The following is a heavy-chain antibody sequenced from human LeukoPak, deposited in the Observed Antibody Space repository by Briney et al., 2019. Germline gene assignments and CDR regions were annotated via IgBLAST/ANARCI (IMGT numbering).Heavy chain of an antibody. J-gene: IGHJ4*02. D-gene: IGHD3-22*01. CDR1: GFTFSSYA. V-gene: IGHV3-30-3*01. CDR3: ARDPDYYDSSGYLDF. Sequence: GGSLRLSCAASGFTFSSYAMHWVRQAPGKGLEWVAVISYDGSNKYYADSVKGRFTISRDNSKNTLYLQMNSLRAEDTAVYYCARDPDYYDSSGYLDFWGQGTLVTVSS. CDR2: ISYDGSNK.